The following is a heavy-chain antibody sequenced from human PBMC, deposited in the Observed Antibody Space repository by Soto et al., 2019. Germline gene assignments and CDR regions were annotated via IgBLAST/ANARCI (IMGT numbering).Heavy chain of an antibody. D-gene: IGHD1-7*01. CDR3: AREFALELRGWFDP. V-gene: IGHV4-4*02. Sequence: SETRSLTCAVSRDSISSSTWWNWDRQPPGKGLEWIGEIYHSGSTNYNPSLKSRVTISVDKSKNQFSLKLGSVTAADTAVYYCAREFALELRGWFDPWGQGTLVTVS. J-gene: IGHJ5*02. CDR2: IYHSGST. CDR1: RDSISSSTW.